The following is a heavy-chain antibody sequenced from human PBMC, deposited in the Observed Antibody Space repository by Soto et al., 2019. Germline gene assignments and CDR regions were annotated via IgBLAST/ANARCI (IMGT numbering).Heavy chain of an antibody. CDR2: VYYSGTT. CDR3: ARGTDYDILTGYYAYYFDY. D-gene: IGHD3-9*01. V-gene: IGHV4-61*01. J-gene: IGHJ4*02. Sequence: TLSLTCSVSGGSVSNKTYYWSWIRQPPGKRLEWIGYVYYSGTTNYNPSLKSRVTISVDLSKNQFSLKLSSVTAADTAVYYCARGTDYDILTGYYAYYFDYWGQGTLVTVSS. CDR1: GGSVSNKTYY.